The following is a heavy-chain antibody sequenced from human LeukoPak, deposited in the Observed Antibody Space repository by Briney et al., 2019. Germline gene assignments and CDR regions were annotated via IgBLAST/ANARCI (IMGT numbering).Heavy chain of an antibody. CDR2: LSSSSSNI. V-gene: IGHV3-48*02. D-gene: IGHD2-21*02. Sequence: GGSLRLSCAVSGFTFSGYSMNWVRQAPGKGLEWVSFLSSSSSNIYYADSVKGRFTISRDNAKNSLYLQMNSLRDEDTAVYYCARDCGGDCHDYFDYWGQGTLVTVSS. J-gene: IGHJ4*02. CDR1: GFTFSGYS. CDR3: ARDCGGDCHDYFDY.